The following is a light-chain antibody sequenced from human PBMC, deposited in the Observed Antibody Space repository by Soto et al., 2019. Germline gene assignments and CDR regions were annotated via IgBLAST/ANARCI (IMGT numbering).Light chain of an antibody. CDR2: EVS. CDR1: GSYVGGYNS. J-gene: IGLJ2*01. V-gene: IGLV2-14*01. CDR3: SSYTSSSTLAVV. Sequence: QSALTQPASVSGSPGQSITISCTGTGSYVGGYNSFSWYQQHPGKAPKLMIYEVSNRRSGVSNRFSGSKSGNTASLTISGLQAEDEADYYCSSYTSSSTLAVVFGGGTKVTVL.